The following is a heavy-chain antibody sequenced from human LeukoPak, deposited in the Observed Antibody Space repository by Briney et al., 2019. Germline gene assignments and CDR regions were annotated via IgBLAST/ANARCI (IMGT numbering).Heavy chain of an antibody. D-gene: IGHD4-17*01. CDR3: ARAREDGDYVNAFDI. CDR1: GYTFTSYG. CDR2: IIPIFGTA. V-gene: IGHV1-69*05. Sequence: GASVKVSCKASGYTFTSYGISWVRQAPGQGLEWMGGIIPIFGTANYAQKFQGRVTITTDESTSTAYMELSSLRSEDTAVYYCARAREDGDYVNAFDIWGQGTMVTVSS. J-gene: IGHJ3*02.